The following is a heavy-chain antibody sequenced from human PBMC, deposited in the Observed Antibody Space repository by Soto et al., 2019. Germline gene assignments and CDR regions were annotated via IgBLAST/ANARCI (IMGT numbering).Heavy chain of an antibody. D-gene: IGHD3-3*01. CDR3: ARTTTILVAVLRPYYAMDV. V-gene: IGHV5-51*01. J-gene: IGHJ6*01. CDR1: GYTFTTYW. Sequence: GESLKISCKGSGYTFTTYWIGWVRQMPGKGLEWMGVIYPGDSDTRYSPSFQGQVTISVDKSTSTAYLQWSSLRASDTAMYYCARTTTILVAVLRPYYAMDVWGQGTTVTVSS. CDR2: IYPGDSDT.